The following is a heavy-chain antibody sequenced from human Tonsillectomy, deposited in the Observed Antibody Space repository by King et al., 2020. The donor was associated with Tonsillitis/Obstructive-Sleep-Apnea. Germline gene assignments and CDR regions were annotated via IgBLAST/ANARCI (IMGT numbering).Heavy chain of an antibody. J-gene: IGHJ6*04. CDR2: IDWDDDK. V-gene: IGHV2-70*15. D-gene: IGHD5-12*01. CDR3: AKTTVATDKKYPNMDG. CDR1: GFSLSSSGMS. Sequence: VTLKESGPALVKPTQTLTLTCTFSGFSLSSSGMSVSWIRQPPGKALEWLARIDWDDDKYYRTSLKTRLTISKDTSKNQVVLKMTNMDPVDTATYHCAKTTVATDKKYPNMDGGGRGPPAT.